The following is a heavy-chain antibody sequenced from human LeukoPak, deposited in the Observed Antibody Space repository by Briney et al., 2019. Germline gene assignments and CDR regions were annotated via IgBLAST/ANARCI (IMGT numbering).Heavy chain of an antibody. CDR3: ARVHYSDSSGYPCYFEH. J-gene: IGHJ4*02. CDR1: GGSISDYY. CDR2: IYYTGST. D-gene: IGHD3-22*01. V-gene: IGHV4-59*01. Sequence: PLETLSLTCTVSGGSISDYYWSWIRQPPGKGLEWIGYIYYTGSTNYNPSLKSRVTISVDRSKNQFSLKLSSVSAADTAMYYCARVHYSDSSGYPCYFEHWGQGTLVTVSS.